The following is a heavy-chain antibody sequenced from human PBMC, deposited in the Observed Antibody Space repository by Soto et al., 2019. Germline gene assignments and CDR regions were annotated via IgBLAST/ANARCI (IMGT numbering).Heavy chain of an antibody. CDR1: GFTFNSYA. J-gene: IGHJ4*02. D-gene: IGHD3-3*01. CDR2: ISGNGDIT. CDR3: APSLDFWGGRYPNRGLDD. V-gene: IGHV3-23*01. Sequence: EVQLLESGGGLVQPGGSLRLSCAASGFTFNSYAMSWVRQAPGQGLEWVSSISGNGDITYYADSVEGRFTISRDNSKNTLFLQMNSLRAEDTAVYYCAPSLDFWGGRYPNRGLDDWGQGTLVIVSS.